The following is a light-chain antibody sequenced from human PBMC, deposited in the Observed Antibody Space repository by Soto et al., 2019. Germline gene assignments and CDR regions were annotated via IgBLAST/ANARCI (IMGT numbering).Light chain of an antibody. V-gene: IGKV1-27*01. Sequence: DIQMTQSPSSLSASVGDRVTITCRASQDISNYLTWYQQTKGKVPKLLIYGASTLQPGVPSRFSGVWSGTDFTLPLSRLQTEDVETYYCQRYNTAPLTFGGGTKVDIK. CDR1: QDISNY. CDR2: GAS. J-gene: IGKJ4*01. CDR3: QRYNTAPLT.